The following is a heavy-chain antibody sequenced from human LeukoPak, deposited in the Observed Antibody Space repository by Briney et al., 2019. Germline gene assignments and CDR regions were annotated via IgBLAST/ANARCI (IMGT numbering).Heavy chain of an antibody. D-gene: IGHD3-22*01. CDR1: GFTVSSNY. CDR3: ARGYYDSFRAFDI. V-gene: IGHV3-53*01. J-gene: IGHJ3*02. Sequence: GGSLRLSCAASGFTVSSNYMSWLRQAPGKGLEWVSVIYSGGSTYYADSVKGRFTISRDNSKNTLYLQMNSLRAEDTAVYYCARGYYDSFRAFDIWGQGTMVTVSS. CDR2: IYSGGST.